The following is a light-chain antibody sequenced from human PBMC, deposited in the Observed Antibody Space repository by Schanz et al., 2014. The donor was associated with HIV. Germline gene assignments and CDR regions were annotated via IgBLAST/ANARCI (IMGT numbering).Light chain of an antibody. CDR3: QQRINWPVT. Sequence: EVLLTQSPGTLPLSPGERATLSCRASQSVNSNYLAWYQQKPGQAPRLLIYGASSRATGIPDRFSGSGSGTVFTLTISSLEPEDFALYYCQQRINWPVTFGQGTKVEIK. CDR1: QSVNSNY. CDR2: GAS. V-gene: IGKV3D-20*02. J-gene: IGKJ1*01.